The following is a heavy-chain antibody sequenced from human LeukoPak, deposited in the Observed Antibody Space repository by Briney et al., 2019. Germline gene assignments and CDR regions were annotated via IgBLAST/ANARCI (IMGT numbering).Heavy chain of an antibody. D-gene: IGHD3-16*01. CDR1: GFTFSCSA. CDR3: TRSPPRVSVWGSYGYTLYHFDY. J-gene: IGHJ4*02. CDR2: IRSKANSYAT. V-gene: IGHV3-73*01. Sequence: GASLRLSCAAPGFTFSCSAMHWVRQASGKGLELVGRIRSKANSYATAYAASVKGRFTISRDDSKNTAYLQMNSLKTEDTAVYYCTRSPPRVSVWGSYGYTLYHFDYWGEGTLVTVSS.